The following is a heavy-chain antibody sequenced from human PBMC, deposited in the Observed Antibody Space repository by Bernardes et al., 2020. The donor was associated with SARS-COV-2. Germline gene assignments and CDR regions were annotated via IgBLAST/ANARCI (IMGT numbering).Heavy chain of an antibody. Sequence: GGSLRLSCAASGFTFSNSCMSWVRQAPGKGLEWLGRIKSKTAGVTTDYATPVKDRIAISRDDSKSTLYLQMNSLKTEDTAIYYCGDANYGAHWGQGILVTVAA. CDR3: GDANYGAH. J-gene: IGHJ4*02. D-gene: IGHD4-17*01. CDR1: GFTFSNSC. V-gene: IGHV3-15*01. CDR2: IKSKTAGVTT.